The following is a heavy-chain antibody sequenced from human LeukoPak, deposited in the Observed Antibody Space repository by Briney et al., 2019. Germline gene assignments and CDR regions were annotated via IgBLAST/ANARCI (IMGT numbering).Heavy chain of an antibody. D-gene: IGHD6-13*01. V-gene: IGHV4-34*01. CDR1: GGSFSGYY. CDR3: ARGWLYSSSWYGGYFDY. Sequence: SETLSLTCAVYGGSFSGYYWSWIRQPPGKGLEWIGEINHSGSTNYNPSLKSRVTISVDTSKNQFSLKLSSVTAADTAVYYCARGWLYSSSWYGGYFDYWGQGTLVTVSS. J-gene: IGHJ4*02. CDR2: INHSGST.